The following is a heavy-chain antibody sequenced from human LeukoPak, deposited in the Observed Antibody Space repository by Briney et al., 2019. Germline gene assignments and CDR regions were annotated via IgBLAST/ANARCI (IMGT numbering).Heavy chain of an antibody. D-gene: IGHD6-19*01. CDR3: ARDAWYSSGWYLGWFDP. CDR2: ISAYNGNT. CDR1: GHTFTSYG. V-gene: IGHV1-18*01. J-gene: IGHJ5*02. Sequence: ASVKVSCKASGHTFTSYGISWVRQAPGQGLEWMGWISAYNGNTNYAQKLQGRVTMTTDTSTSTAYMELRSLRSDDTAVYYCARDAWYSSGWYLGWFDPWGRGTLVTVSS.